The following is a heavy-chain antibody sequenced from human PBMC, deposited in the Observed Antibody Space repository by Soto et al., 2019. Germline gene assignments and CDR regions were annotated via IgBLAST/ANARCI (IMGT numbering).Heavy chain of an antibody. CDR1: GDSISGYY. CDR2: IYASGST. D-gene: IGHD6-19*01. Sequence: QVQLQESGPSLVKPSETLSLTCTVSGDSISGYYWSWIRQPAGKGLEWIGRIYASGSTISNPSLRSRVALSVDTSKNQCSLKLNSVTAADTAMYYCARSGYSSGWYTAFDSWSKGTRVTVSS. V-gene: IGHV4-4*07. J-gene: IGHJ4*02. CDR3: ARSGYSSGWYTAFDS.